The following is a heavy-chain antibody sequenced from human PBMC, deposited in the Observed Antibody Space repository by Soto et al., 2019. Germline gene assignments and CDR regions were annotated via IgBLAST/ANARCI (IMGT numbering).Heavy chain of an antibody. CDR1: GYNFATHW. Sequence: GESLKISCQGSGYNFATHWIGWVRHKAGKGLEWMGIIFPGDAETRYSPSFQGHITITADKSISTAYLRWSSLKASDTGMYYCATPGGFGMDVWGQGTTVTVSS. CDR2: IFPGDAET. CDR3: ATPGGFGMDV. D-gene: IGHD5-12*01. J-gene: IGHJ6*02. V-gene: IGHV5-51*01.